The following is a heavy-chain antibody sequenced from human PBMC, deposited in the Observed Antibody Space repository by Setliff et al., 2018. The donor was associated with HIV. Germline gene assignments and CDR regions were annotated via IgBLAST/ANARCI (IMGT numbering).Heavy chain of an antibody. CDR3: ARPYTVWVYGMDL. J-gene: IGHJ6*02. Sequence: PGGSLRLSCAASGFTFSDVWMHWVRQAPGKGLVWVSRINRDGNSTTYADSVKGRFTISRDNAKNTLYMQMNSLRAEDTAVYYCARPYTVWVYGMDLWGQGTTVTVSS. CDR1: GFTFSDVW. CDR2: INRDGNST. V-gene: IGHV3-74*01. D-gene: IGHD2-8*01.